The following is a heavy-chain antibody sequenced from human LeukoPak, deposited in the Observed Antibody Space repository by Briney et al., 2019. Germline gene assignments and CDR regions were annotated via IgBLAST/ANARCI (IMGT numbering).Heavy chain of an antibody. CDR3: ARVLRAAPRYFFPAAIGLLGWFDP. J-gene: IGHJ5*02. CDR1: GGSFSGYY. V-gene: IGHV4-34*01. D-gene: IGHD2-2*02. CDR2: INHSGST. Sequence: SETLSLTCAVYGGSFSGYYWSWIRQPPGKGLEWIGEINHSGSTNYNPSLKSRVTISVDTSKNQFSLKLSSVTAADTAVYYCARVLRAAPRYFFPAAIGLLGWFDPWGQGTLVTVSS.